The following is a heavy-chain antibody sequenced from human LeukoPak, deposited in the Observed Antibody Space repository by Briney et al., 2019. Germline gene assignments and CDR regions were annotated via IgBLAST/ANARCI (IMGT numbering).Heavy chain of an antibody. D-gene: IGHD1-20*01. CDR3: ARDQLSNWNLNYYYMDV. CDR1: GFTFSSYA. V-gene: IGHV3-30-3*01. J-gene: IGHJ6*03. Sequence: GGSLRLSCAASGFTFSSYAMHWVRQAPGKGLEWVAVISYDGSNKYYADSVKGRFTISRDNSKNTLYLQMNSLRAEDTAVYYCARDQLSNWNLNYYYMDVWGKGTTVTVSS. CDR2: ISYDGSNK.